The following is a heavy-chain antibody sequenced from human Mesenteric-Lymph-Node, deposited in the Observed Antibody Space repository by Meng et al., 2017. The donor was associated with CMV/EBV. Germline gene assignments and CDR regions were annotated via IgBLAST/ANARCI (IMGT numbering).Heavy chain of an antibody. CDR2: IYYSGST. V-gene: IGHV4-30-4*08. CDR3: ARGITGDHIDY. CDR1: GGSISSGDYY. Sequence: SETLSLTCTVSGGSISSGDYYWSWIRQPPGKGLEWIGYIYYSGSTYYNPSLKSRVTISVDTSKNQFSLKLSSVTAADTAVYYCARGITGDHIDYWGQGTLVTVSS. D-gene: IGHD7-27*01. J-gene: IGHJ4*02.